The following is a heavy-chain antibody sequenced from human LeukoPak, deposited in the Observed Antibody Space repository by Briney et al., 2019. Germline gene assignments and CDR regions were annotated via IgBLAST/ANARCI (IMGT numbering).Heavy chain of an antibody. V-gene: IGHV1-69*13. Sequence: ASVKVSCKASGGTFSSYAISWVRQAPGQGLEWMGGIIPIFGTANYAQKFQGRVTITADESTSTAYMELSSLRSEDTAVYHCARGVRGPSSAYYFDYWGQGTLVTVSS. CDR2: IIPIFGTA. D-gene: IGHD6-6*01. CDR1: GGTFSSYA. CDR3: ARGVRGPSSAYYFDY. J-gene: IGHJ4*02.